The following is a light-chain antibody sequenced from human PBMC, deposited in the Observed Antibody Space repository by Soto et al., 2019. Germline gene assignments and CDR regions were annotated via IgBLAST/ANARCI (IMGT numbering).Light chain of an antibody. J-gene: IGLJ2*01. Sequence: QSVLTQPPSASGTPGQRVTISCSGSSSNIGSNYVYWYQQLPGTAPKLLIYRNNQRPSGVPDRFSGSKSGTSASLAISGLRSEDEADYYCAAWDDSLSGPVVFGGCTKLTVL. CDR2: RNN. CDR3: AAWDDSLSGPVV. CDR1: SSNIGSNY. V-gene: IGLV1-47*01.